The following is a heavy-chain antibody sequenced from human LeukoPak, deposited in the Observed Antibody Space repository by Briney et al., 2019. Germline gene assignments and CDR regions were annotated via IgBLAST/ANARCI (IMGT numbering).Heavy chain of an antibody. CDR3: ARGYYGSGSNPHY. D-gene: IGHD3-10*01. CDR2: IYHSGST. CDR1: GGSISSSNW. J-gene: IGHJ4*02. Sequence: PSETLSLTCAVSGGSISSSNWWSWVRQPPGKGLEWIGEIYHSGSTYYNPSLKSRVTISVDTSKNQFSLKLSSVTAADTAVYYCARGYYGSGSNPHYWGQGTLVTVSS. V-gene: IGHV4-4*02.